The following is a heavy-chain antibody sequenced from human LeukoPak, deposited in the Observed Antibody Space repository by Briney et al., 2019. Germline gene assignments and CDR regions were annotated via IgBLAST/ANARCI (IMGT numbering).Heavy chain of an antibody. J-gene: IGHJ4*02. CDR1: GDSVSVYY. CDR2: IYDSGST. D-gene: IGHD3-10*02. CDR3: ARDLFGELL. V-gene: IGHV4-59*02. Sequence: PSETLSLICTVSGDSVSVYYWSWIRQPPGKGLEWIGNIYDSGSTNYNPSLKSRVTISVDTSKNQFSLKLSSVTAADTAVYYCARDLFGELLWGQGTLVTVSS.